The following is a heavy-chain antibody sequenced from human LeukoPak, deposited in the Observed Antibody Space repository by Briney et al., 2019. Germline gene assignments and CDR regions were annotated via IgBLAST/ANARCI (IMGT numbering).Heavy chain of an antibody. V-gene: IGHV3-21*05. Sequence: GSLRLSCAASGSTFSSHTMNWVRQAPGKGLEWVSYISSSSSYIYYADSVKGRFTISRDNSKNTLYLQMNSLRAEDTAVYYCARGGNYYDSSGYQGDDALDIWGQGTMVTVST. D-gene: IGHD3-22*01. CDR2: ISSSSSYI. CDR1: GSTFSSHT. J-gene: IGHJ3*02. CDR3: ARGGNYYDSSGYQGDDALDI.